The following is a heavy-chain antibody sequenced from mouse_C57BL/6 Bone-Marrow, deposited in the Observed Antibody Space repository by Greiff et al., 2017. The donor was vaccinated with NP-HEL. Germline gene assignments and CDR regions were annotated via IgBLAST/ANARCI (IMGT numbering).Heavy chain of an antibody. CDR2: ISNLAYSI. D-gene: IGHD2-4*01. V-gene: IGHV5-15*01. CDR1: GFTFSDYG. J-gene: IGHJ4*01. CDR3: ARHSYDYDGYAMDY. Sequence: EVKLVESGGGLVQPGGSPKLSCAASGFTFSDYGMAWVRQAPRKGPEWVAFISNLAYSIYYADTVTGRFTISRENAKNTLYLEMSSLRSEDTAMYYCARHSYDYDGYAMDYWGQGTSVTVSS.